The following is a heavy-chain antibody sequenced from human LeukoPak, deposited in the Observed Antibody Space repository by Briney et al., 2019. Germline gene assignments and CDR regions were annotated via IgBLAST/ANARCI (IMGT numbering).Heavy chain of an antibody. CDR2: INRHGNEV. Sequence: PGGSLRLSCAASGFMFSDYWMTWVRQVPGTGLEWVANINRHGNEVHYVDSVKGRFTISRDNAKNSLYLQLDSLRVEDTAVYYCARVGTWELQRVFDYWGQGTLVTASS. CDR3: ARVGTWELQRVFDY. D-gene: IGHD1-1*01. J-gene: IGHJ4*02. CDR1: GFMFSDYW. V-gene: IGHV3-7*01.